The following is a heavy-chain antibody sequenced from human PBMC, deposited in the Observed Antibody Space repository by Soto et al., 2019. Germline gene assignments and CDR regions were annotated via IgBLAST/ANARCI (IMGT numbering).Heavy chain of an antibody. J-gene: IGHJ6*02. Sequence: QVQLQESGPGLVKPSGTLSLTCAVSGGSISSSNWWSWVRQPPGKGLEWIGEIYHSGSTNYNPSLKSRVTLSVDQSKKQFSLKLSSVTAADTAVYYCAGWIQLQQYYYYGMDVWGQGTTVTVSS. CDR1: GGSISSSNW. V-gene: IGHV4-4*02. CDR2: IYHSGST. CDR3: AGWIQLQQYYYYGMDV. D-gene: IGHD5-18*01.